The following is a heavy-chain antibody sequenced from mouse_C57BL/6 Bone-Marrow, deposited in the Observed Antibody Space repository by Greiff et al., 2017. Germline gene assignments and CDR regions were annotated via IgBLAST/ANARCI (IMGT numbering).Heavy chain of an antibody. J-gene: IGHJ1*03. Sequence: EVKLMESGGGLVQPGGSLKLSCAASGFTFSDYYMYWVRQTPEKRLEWVAYISNGGGSTYYPDTVKGRFTISRDNAKNTLYLQMSRLKSEDTAMYYCARRAYYDYDWYFDVWGTGTTVTVSS. CDR3: ARRAYYDYDWYFDV. D-gene: IGHD2-4*01. CDR2: ISNGGGST. CDR1: GFTFSDYY. V-gene: IGHV5-12*01.